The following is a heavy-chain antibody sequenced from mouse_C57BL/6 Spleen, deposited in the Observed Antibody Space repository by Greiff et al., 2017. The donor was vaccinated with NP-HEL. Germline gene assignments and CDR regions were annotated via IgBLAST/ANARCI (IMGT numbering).Heavy chain of an antibody. Sequence: EVQLQQSGPVLVKPGASVKMSCKASGYTFTDYYMNWVKQSLGKSLEWIGVINPYNGGTSYNQKFKGKATLTVDKSSSTAYMELNSLTSEDSAVYYGAREDYGSSLADWGQGTLVTVSA. CDR3: AREDYGSSLAD. D-gene: IGHD1-1*01. J-gene: IGHJ3*01. CDR2: INPYNGGT. V-gene: IGHV1-19*01. CDR1: GYTFTDYY.